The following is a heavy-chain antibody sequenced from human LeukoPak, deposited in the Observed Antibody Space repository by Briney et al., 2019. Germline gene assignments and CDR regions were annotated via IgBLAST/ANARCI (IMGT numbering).Heavy chain of an antibody. D-gene: IGHD3-10*01. Sequence: KSSETLSLTCTVSGGSISTITYYWGWIRQPPGKGLEWVGHMYYRGNTFYNPSLKSRVTISVDTSKNQFSLKLRSVTAADTAVYYCARGSVRGATYWYYYYYYMDVWGKGTTVAISS. J-gene: IGHJ6*03. CDR3: ARGSVRGATYWYYYYYYMDV. CDR2: MYYRGNT. V-gene: IGHV4-39*07. CDR1: GGSISTITYY.